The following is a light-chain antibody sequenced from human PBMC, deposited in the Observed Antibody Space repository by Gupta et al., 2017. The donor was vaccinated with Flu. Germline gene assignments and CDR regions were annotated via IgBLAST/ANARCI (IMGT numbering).Light chain of an antibody. V-gene: IGLV3-21*02. CDR2: DNN. CDR3: QVWDSSSDHPV. CDR1: NIGSKS. J-gene: IGLJ2*01. Sequence: SYVLTQPPSVSVAPGQTARITCGGNNIGSKSVHWYQQKPGQAPVLVVYDNNDRPSGIPGRFSGSNSGNTATLTISRVEAGGEADYYCQVWDSSSDHPVFGGGTKLTVL.